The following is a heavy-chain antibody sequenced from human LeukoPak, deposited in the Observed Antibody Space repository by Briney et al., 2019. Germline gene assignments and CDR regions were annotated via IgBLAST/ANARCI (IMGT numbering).Heavy chain of an antibody. CDR3: AKDGSWSYTD. Sequence: GGSLRLSCAASGFTFSNYGMHWVRQAPGKGLEWVAYTSPDARVIRYEDSVKGRFTVSRDNFKSTLYLQMNGLRADDTAVYYCAKDGSWSYTDWGQGTLVTVPS. CDR1: GFTFSNYG. V-gene: IGHV3-30*02. CDR2: TSPDARVI. J-gene: IGHJ4*02. D-gene: IGHD3-10*01.